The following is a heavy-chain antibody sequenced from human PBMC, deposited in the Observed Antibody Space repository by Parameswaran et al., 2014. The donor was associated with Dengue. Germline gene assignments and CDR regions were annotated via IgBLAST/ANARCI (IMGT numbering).Heavy chain of an antibody. J-gene: IGHJ4*02. Sequence: WIRQPPGKGLEWIGYIYYSGSTNYNPSLKSRVTISVDTSKNQFSLKLSSVTAADTAVYYCARGYYDSSGYSHTPDYWGQGTLVTVSS. D-gene: IGHD3-22*01. CDR2: IYYSGST. V-gene: IGHV4-59*01. CDR3: ARGYYDSSGYSHTPDY.